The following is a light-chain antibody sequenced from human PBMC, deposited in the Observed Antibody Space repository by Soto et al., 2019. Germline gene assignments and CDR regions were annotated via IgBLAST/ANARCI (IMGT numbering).Light chain of an antibody. V-gene: IGLV2-14*01. Sequence: QSVLTQPASVSGSPGHSIAISCTGTSSDVGLYNYVSWYQQHPDKVPKLIIYDVTNRPSGVSDRFSGSKSGNTASLTISGLQADDEADYYCSSFTTSSTYVFGTGTKVTVL. CDR2: DVT. CDR3: SSFTTSSTYV. CDR1: SSDVGLYNY. J-gene: IGLJ1*01.